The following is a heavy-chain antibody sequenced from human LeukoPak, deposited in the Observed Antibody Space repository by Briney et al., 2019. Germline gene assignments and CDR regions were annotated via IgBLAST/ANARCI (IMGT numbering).Heavy chain of an antibody. V-gene: IGHV3-15*01. D-gene: IGHD3-22*01. CDR3: TTEYYYDSPGVFDY. CDR1: GFTFSNGW. CDR2: IRSKTDGGTT. Sequence: GGSLRLSCAVSGFTFSNGWMSWVHQAPGKGLEWVGRIRSKTDGGTTDYGAPAKGRFTISRDDSRNTLYLQMNILKTEDTAVYYCTTEYYYDSPGVFDYWGQGTLVTVSS. J-gene: IGHJ4*02.